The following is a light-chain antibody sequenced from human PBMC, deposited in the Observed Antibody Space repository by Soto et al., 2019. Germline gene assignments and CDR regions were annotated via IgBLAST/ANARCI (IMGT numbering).Light chain of an antibody. CDR1: QGISSY. CDR3: QQYNSYPLT. Sequence: IQLTHSPSSLSASVGDIFTMTCXASQGISSYLAWYQQKPGKAPKLLIFDASSLQSGVPSRFSGSGSATEFTLTISGLQPDDFATYYCQQYNSYPLTFGGGTKVDI. CDR2: DAS. J-gene: IGKJ4*01. V-gene: IGKV1-9*01.